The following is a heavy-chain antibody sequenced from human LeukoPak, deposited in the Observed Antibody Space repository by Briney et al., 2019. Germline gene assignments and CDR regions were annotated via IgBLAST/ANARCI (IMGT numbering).Heavy chain of an antibody. CDR2: ISGSGGST. CDR1: GFTFSNYA. Sequence: GGSLRLSCAASGFTFSNYAMSWVRQAPGKGLEWVSAISGSGGSTYYADSVKGRFTISRDNSKNTLYLQMNSLRAEDTAVYYCAKASTVTTPYYYYYMDVWGKGTTVTVSS. D-gene: IGHD4-11*01. V-gene: IGHV3-23*01. CDR3: AKASTVTTPYYYYYMDV. J-gene: IGHJ6*03.